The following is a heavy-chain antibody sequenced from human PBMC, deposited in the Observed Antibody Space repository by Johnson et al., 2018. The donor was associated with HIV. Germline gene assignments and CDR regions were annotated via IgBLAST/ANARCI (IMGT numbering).Heavy chain of an antibody. Sequence: QVQLVESGGGLVKPGGSLRLSCAASGFTFSDYYMSWIRQAPGKGLEWVSYISSSGSTIYYADSVKGRFTISRDNAKNSLYLQLNSLRAEDTAVYYCARESLLITPRRDDAFDIWGQGTMVTVSS. CDR1: GFTFSDYY. J-gene: IGHJ3*02. V-gene: IGHV3-11*04. D-gene: IGHD6-6*01. CDR3: ARESLLITPRRDDAFDI. CDR2: ISSSGSTI.